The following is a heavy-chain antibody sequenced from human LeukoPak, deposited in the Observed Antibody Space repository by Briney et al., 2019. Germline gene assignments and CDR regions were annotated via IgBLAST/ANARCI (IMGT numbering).Heavy chain of an antibody. J-gene: IGHJ4*02. D-gene: IGHD3-22*01. CDR1: GFTFSNYP. Sequence: GGSLRLSCAASGFTFSNYPMNWVRQAPGKGLEWVSTISGSGGNTYYADSVKGRFTISRDSSKNTLYLQMNSLRAEDTAVYSCAKAGDSSGYFLHAFDYWGQGTLVTVSS. CDR3: AKAGDSSGYFLHAFDY. V-gene: IGHV3-23*01. CDR2: ISGSGGNT.